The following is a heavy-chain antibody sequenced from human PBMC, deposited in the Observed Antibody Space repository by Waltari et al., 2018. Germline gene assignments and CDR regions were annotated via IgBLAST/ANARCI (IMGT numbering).Heavy chain of an antibody. Sequence: EVQLVESGGGLVKPGGSLRLSCAASGFIFISAWLTWVRQVPGNGLGWVCRIKCKTDVGTTDYAAPVKGRITISRDDSSNTVFLQMDSLKAEDAAVYYCAAGWPFNYWGRGSLVTVSS. D-gene: IGHD2-15*01. CDR1: GFIFISAW. J-gene: IGHJ4*02. CDR2: IKCKTDVGTT. V-gene: IGHV3-15*07. CDR3: AAGWPFNY.